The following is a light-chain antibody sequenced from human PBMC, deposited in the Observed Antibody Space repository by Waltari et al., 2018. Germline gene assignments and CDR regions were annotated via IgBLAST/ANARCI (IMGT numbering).Light chain of an antibody. CDR1: SSDVGAYDY. CDR2: EVT. V-gene: IGLV2-8*01. Sequence: QSALTQPPSASGSPGQSVTISCTGTSSDVGAYDYVPWYQQHPDKAPKLMIYEVTTRPSGVPDRFSGSKSGNTASLTVSGLQAEDEADYYCCAYAGSYMVFGAGTKVTVL. J-gene: IGLJ3*02. CDR3: CAYAGSYMV.